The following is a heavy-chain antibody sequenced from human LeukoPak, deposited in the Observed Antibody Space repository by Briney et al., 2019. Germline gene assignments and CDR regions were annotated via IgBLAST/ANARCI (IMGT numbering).Heavy chain of an antibody. D-gene: IGHD5-24*01. Sequence: SETLSLTCTASGGSISRYYWNWIRQPPGKGLEWIGYIYYSGTTNYNSSLKSRVTISVDTSKNQFSLKLSSVTAADTAVYYCARGRDAYKGGNYWGQGTLVTVSS. CDR1: GGSISRYY. CDR2: IYYSGTT. J-gene: IGHJ4*02. CDR3: ARGRDAYKGGNY. V-gene: IGHV4-59*12.